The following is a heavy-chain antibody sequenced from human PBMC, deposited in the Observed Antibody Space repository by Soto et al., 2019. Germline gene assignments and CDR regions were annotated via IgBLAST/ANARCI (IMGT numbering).Heavy chain of an antibody. Sequence: ASVKVSCKASGYTFTSYAMHWVRQAPGQRLEWMGWINAGNGNTGYAQKFQGRVTMTRNTSISTAHMELSSLRSEDTAVYYCARGGGLYCISTSCPYYYYYGMDVWGQGTTVTVSS. CDR3: ARGGGLYCISTSCPYYYYYGMDV. V-gene: IGHV1-3*01. J-gene: IGHJ6*02. CDR2: INAGNGNT. CDR1: GYTFTSYA. D-gene: IGHD2-2*01.